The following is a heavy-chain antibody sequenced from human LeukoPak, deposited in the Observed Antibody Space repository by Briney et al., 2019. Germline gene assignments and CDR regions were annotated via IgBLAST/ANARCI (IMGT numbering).Heavy chain of an antibody. Sequence: GGSLRLSCAASGFTFSSYWMHWVRQAPGKGLVWVSRINSDGSSTSYADSVKGRFTISRDNAKNTLYLQMNSLRAEDTAVYYCARDNPWTTVVTPGWFDPWGQGTLVAVSS. CDR3: ARDNPWTTVVTPGWFDP. CDR2: INSDGSST. V-gene: IGHV3-74*01. CDR1: GFTFSSYW. J-gene: IGHJ5*02. D-gene: IGHD4-23*01.